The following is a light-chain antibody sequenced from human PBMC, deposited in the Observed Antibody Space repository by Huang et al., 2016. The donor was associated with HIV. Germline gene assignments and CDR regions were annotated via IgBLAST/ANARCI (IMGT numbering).Light chain of an antibody. CDR2: GAS. J-gene: IGKJ4*01. Sequence: EIVLTQSPATLSLSPGERAALSCRATQCIINNFAWYQQIAGQSPRLLSYGASTRATGIPARFMGSGAGTDFTLTISSLQSEDFAVYYCQQYNNWPPLLTFGGGTKVEIK. V-gene: IGKV3-15*01. CDR1: QCIINN. CDR3: QQYNNWPPLLT.